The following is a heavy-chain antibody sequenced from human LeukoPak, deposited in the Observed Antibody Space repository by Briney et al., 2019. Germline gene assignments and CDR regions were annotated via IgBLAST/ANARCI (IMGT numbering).Heavy chain of an antibody. Sequence: SETLSLTCTVSGGSISNYYWSWIRQPAGKGLEWIGRIYTSGSTNYNPSLKSRATISVDKSKNQFSLKLSSVTAADTAVYYCARAGYSGSYSYFDYWAREPWSPSPQ. D-gene: IGHD1-26*01. J-gene: IGHJ4*02. CDR3: ARAGYSGSYSYFDY. V-gene: IGHV4-4*07. CDR2: IYTSGST. CDR1: GGSISNYY.